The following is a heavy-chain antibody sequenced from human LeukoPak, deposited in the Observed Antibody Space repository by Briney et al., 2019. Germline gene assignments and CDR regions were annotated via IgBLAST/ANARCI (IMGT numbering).Heavy chain of an antibody. V-gene: IGHV4-4*07. CDR2: IYTSGST. J-gene: IGHJ6*03. D-gene: IGHD6-6*01. CDR1: GGSISSYY. Sequence: PSETLSLTCTVSGGSISSYYWSRIRQPAGKGLEWIGRIYTSGSTNYNPSLKSRVTISVDKSKNQFSLKLSSVTAADTAVYYCARDGVAARPGYYYYYMDVWGKGTTVTVSS. CDR3: ARDGVAARPGYYYYYMDV.